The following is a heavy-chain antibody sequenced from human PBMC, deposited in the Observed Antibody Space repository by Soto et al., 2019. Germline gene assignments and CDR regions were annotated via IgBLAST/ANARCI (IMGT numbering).Heavy chain of an antibody. V-gene: IGHV4-34*01. CDR1: GGSFSGYY. CDR2: INHSGST. D-gene: IGHD6-19*01. Sequence: SETLSLTCAVYGGSFSGYYWSWIRQPPGKGLEWIGEINHSGSTNYNPSLKSRVTISVDTSKNQFSLKLSSVTAADTAVYYCARGRRYSSGWLDYWGQGTLVTVSS. CDR3: ARGRRYSSGWLDY. J-gene: IGHJ4*02.